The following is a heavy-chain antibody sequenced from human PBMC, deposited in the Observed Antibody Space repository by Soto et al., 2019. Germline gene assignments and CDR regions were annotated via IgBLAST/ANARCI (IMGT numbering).Heavy chain of an antibody. CDR2: ISSSSSYI. J-gene: IGHJ6*02. V-gene: IGHV3-21*01. CDR1: GFTFSSYS. Sequence: EVQLVESGGGLVKPGGSLRLSCAASGFTFSSYSMNWVRQAPGKGLEWVSSISSSSSYIYYADSVKGRFTISRDNAKHSLYLQMNSRGAEDTAVYYSARAGGQHGSGPCAEYGMDVRGQGTTVTVSS. CDR3: ARAGGQHGSGPCAEYGMDV. D-gene: IGHD3-10*01.